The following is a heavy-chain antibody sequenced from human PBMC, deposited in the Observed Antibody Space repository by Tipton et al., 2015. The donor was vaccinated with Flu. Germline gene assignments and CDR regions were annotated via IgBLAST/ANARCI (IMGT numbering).Heavy chain of an antibody. D-gene: IGHD3-3*01. Sequence: QVQLVQSGAEVKIPGASVKVSCKSSGYTFSNYGFAWVRQAAGQGLEWMGWISAKNGNTNYAQNVQGRVTLTTDTSTSTAYMEMRSLTSDDTAVYYCARDLTVGWSGYYGYGMDVWGQGTTVIVSS. J-gene: IGHJ6*02. CDR1: GYTFSNYG. V-gene: IGHV1-18*01. CDR2: ISAKNGNT. CDR3: ARDLTVGWSGYYGYGMDV.